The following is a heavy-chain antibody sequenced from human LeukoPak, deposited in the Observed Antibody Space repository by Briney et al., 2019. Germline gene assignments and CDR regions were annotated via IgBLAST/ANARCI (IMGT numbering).Heavy chain of an antibody. CDR3: AREEGYSYGYFDY. CDR2: ISYDGSNK. Sequence: GALRLSCAASGFTFSSYAMHWVRQAPGKGLEWVAVISYDGSNKYYADSVKGRFTISRDNSKNTLYLQMNSLRAEDTAVYYCAREEGYSYGYFDYWGQGTLVTVSS. V-gene: IGHV3-30-3*01. D-gene: IGHD5-18*01. J-gene: IGHJ4*02. CDR1: GFTFSSYA.